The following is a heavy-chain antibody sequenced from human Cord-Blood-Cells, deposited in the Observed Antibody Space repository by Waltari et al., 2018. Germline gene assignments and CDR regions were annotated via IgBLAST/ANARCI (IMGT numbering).Heavy chain of an antibody. CDR2: ISSSSSYI. Sequence: EVQLVESGGGLVKPGGSLRLSCAASGFTFSSYSMNWVRQAPGKGREWVSSISSSSSYIYYADSVKGRFTISRDNAKNSLYLQMNSLRAEDTAVYYCARSGYFVDAFDIWGQGTMVTVSS. J-gene: IGHJ3*02. V-gene: IGHV3-21*01. CDR1: GFTFSSYS. D-gene: IGHD3-10*02. CDR3: ARSGYFVDAFDI.